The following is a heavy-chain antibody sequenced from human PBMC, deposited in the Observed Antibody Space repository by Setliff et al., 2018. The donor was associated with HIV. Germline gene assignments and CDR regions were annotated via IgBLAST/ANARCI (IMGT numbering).Heavy chain of an antibody. CDR1: GGSISSYY. CDR3: ARHKSQPYYFDY. Sequence: ETLSLTCTVSGGSISSYYWSWIRQPPGKGLEWIGYIYYSGSTNYNPSLKSRVTISVDTSKNQFSLKLSSVTAADTAVYYCARHKSQPYYFDYWGQGTLVTVSS. CDR2: IYYSGST. J-gene: IGHJ4*02. V-gene: IGHV4-59*08.